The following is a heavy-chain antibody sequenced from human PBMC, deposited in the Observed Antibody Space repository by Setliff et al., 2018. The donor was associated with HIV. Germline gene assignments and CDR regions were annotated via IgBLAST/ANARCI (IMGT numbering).Heavy chain of an antibody. CDR2: IIPIFGTA. D-gene: IGHD3-10*01. V-gene: IGHV1-69*05. CDR1: GGAFSSYA. Sequence: SVKVSCKASGGAFSSYALSWVRQAPGQGLEWMGGIIPIFGTANYAQKFQGRVTMTTDTSTSTAYMELRSLRSDDTAVYYCARDPVSDYYGSGSYHGIDYWGQGTLVTVSS. CDR3: ARDPVSDYYGSGSYHGIDY. J-gene: IGHJ4*02.